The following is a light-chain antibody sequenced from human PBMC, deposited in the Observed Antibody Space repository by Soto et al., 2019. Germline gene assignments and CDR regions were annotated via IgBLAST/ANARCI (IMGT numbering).Light chain of an antibody. J-gene: IGLJ1*01. Sequence: QSVLTQPPSVSAAPGQKVTISCSGGSSNIGNNYVFWYQQFPGTASRLLIFDNDKRPSGIPDRFSGSKSDTSATLGITGLETGDEADYYCGTWDNNLSAGLFGTGTKVTVL. CDR1: SSNIGNNY. V-gene: IGLV1-51*01. CDR3: GTWDNNLSAGL. CDR2: DND.